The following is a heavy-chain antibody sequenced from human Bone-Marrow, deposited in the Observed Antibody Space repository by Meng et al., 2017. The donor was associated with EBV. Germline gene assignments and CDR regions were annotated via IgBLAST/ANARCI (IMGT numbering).Heavy chain of an antibody. D-gene: IGHD6-6*01. CDR1: GYTVTSYV. V-gene: IGHV1-18*01. CDR3: ARAIGSSRPYDY. J-gene: IGHJ4*02. CDR2: ISAYKGNT. Sequence: HGQLVQAGAEVKKPGASVTVSCKASGYTVTSYVISVGRQAPGQGLEWMGWISAYKGNTNYAQKLQGRVTMTTDTSTSTAYMELRSLRSDDTAVYYCARAIGSSRPYDYWGQGTLVTVSS.